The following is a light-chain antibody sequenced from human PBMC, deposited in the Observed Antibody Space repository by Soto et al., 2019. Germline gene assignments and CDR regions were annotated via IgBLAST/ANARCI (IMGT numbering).Light chain of an antibody. CDR3: QQYNRYCT. V-gene: IGKV1-5*01. CDR2: HAS. J-gene: IGKJ2*02. CDR1: QSISSW. Sequence: DIQMTQSPSTLSASVGDRVTITCRASQSISSWLAWYQQQPGTAPKLLIYHASTLESGVPSRFSGSGSGTEFTFSISSLQPDDFATYYCQQYNRYCTFGQGTKVDIK.